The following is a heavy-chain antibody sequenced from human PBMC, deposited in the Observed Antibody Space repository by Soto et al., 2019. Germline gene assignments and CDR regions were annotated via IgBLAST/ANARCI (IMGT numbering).Heavy chain of an antibody. CDR1: GFTFSSYG. CDR2: IWYDGSNK. J-gene: IGHJ5*02. Sequence: PGVSLRLSCAASGFTFSSYGMHWVRQAPGKGLEWVAVIWYDGSNKYYADSVKGRFTISRDNSKNTLYLQMNSLRIEDTAVYYCARDWRGGGGNNCFDPWGQGTRVTVS. CDR3: ARDWRGGGGNNCFDP. V-gene: IGHV3-33*01. D-gene: IGHD2-15*01.